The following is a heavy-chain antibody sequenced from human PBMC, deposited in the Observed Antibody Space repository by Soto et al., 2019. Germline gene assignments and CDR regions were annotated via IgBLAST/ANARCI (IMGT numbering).Heavy chain of an antibody. D-gene: IGHD2-21*02. CDR3: ARDPGYCGGDCSPDFDY. CDR2: ISSSSSYI. Sequence: EVQLVESGGGLVKPGGSLRLSCAASGFTFSSYSMNWVRQAPGKGLEWVSSISSSSSYIYYADSVKGRFTISRDNAKNSLYLQMNSLRPEDTAAYYCARDPGYCGGDCSPDFDYWGQGTLVTVSS. V-gene: IGHV3-21*01. CDR1: GFTFSSYS. J-gene: IGHJ4*02.